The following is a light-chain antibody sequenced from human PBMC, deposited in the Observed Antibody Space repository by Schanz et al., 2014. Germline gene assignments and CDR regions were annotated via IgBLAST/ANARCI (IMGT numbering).Light chain of an antibody. CDR3: CSYAGTSTTVP. V-gene: IGLV2-23*01. CDR1: SSDVGSYNL. J-gene: IGLJ2*01. Sequence: QSALTQPASVSGSPGQSITISCTGTSSDVGSYNLVSWYQHHPGKAPKLMIYEGSKRPSGVSNRFSGSGSGNTASLTISGLQAEDEADYYCCSYAGTSTTVPFGGGTKLTVL. CDR2: EGS.